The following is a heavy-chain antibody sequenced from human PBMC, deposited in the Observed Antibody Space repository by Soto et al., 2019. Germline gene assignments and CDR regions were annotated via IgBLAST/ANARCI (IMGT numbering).Heavy chain of an antibody. V-gene: IGHV3-23*01. J-gene: IGHJ5*02. CDR1: GFTFSSYA. CDR2: ISGSGGST. CDR3: AKDLDTAMAGNWFDP. D-gene: IGHD5-18*01. Sequence: PGGSLRLSCAASGFTFSSYAMSWVRQAPGKGLEWVSAISGSGGSTYYADSVKGRFTISRDNSKNTLYLQMNSLRAEDTVVYYCAKDLDTAMAGNWFDPWGQGTLVTVSS.